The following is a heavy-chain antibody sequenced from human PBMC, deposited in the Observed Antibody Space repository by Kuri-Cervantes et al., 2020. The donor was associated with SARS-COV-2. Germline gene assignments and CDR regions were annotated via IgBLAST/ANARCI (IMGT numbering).Heavy chain of an antibody. Sequence: SVKVSCKASGGTFSSYAISWVRQAPGQGLEWMGGIIPIFGTANYAQKFQGRVTITTDESTSTAYMELSSLRSEDTAVYYCASTIFGVDNWFDPWGQGTQVTVSS. J-gene: IGHJ5*02. V-gene: IGHV1-69*05. CDR1: GGTFSSYA. D-gene: IGHD3-3*01. CDR3: ASTIFGVDNWFDP. CDR2: IIPIFGTA.